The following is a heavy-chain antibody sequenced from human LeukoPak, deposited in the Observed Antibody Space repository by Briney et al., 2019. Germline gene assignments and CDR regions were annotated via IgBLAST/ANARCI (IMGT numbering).Heavy chain of an antibody. CDR1: GFTVSSNY. Sequence: GGSLRLSCAASGFTVSSNYMSWVRQAPGKGLEWVSVIYSGGSTYYADSVKGRFTISRDNSKNTLYLQMISLRAEDTAVYYCARESVVVTRVNAFDIWGQGTMVTVSS. D-gene: IGHD2-21*02. V-gene: IGHV3-53*01. CDR3: ARESVVVTRVNAFDI. J-gene: IGHJ3*02. CDR2: IYSGGST.